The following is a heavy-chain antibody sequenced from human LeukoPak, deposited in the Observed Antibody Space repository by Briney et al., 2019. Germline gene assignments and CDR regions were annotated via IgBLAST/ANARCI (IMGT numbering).Heavy chain of an antibody. J-gene: IGHJ5*02. CDR1: GYTFTNYA. Sequence: GASVKVSCKASGYTFTNYAMYWVRQAPGQRLEWMGWINAGNGNTKYSQKFQGRVTITSDTSAITVYMELSSLRSEDTAVYYCARGDFYYDSSDPWGQGTLVTVSS. CDR3: ARGDFYYDSSDP. D-gene: IGHD3-22*01. V-gene: IGHV1-3*01. CDR2: INAGNGNT.